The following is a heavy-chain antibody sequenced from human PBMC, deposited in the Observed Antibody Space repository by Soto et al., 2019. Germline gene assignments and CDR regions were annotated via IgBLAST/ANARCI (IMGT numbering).Heavy chain of an antibody. Sequence: GGSLRLSCAASGFTFSSYGMHWVRQAPGKGLEWVAVISYDGSNKYYADSVKGRFTISRDNSKNTLYLQMNSLRAEDTAVYYCANPDMGYYYYGMDVWGQGTTVTVSS. CDR1: GFTFSSYG. J-gene: IGHJ6*02. CDR3: ANPDMGYYYYGMDV. V-gene: IGHV3-30*18. D-gene: IGHD1-26*01. CDR2: ISYDGSNK.